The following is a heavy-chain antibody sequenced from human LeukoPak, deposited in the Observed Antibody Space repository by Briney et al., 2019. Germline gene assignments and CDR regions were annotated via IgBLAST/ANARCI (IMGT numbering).Heavy chain of an antibody. CDR3: ARDFWSGYYTNYYYYGMDV. V-gene: IGHV4-31*03. CDR2: IYYSGST. CDR1: GGSISSGGYY. Sequence: SETLSLTCTVSGGSISSGGYYWSWIRQHPGRGLEWIGYIYYSGSTYYNPSLKSRVTISVDTSKNQSSLKLSSVTAADTAVYYCARDFWSGYYTNYYYYGMDVWGQGTTVTVSS. J-gene: IGHJ6*02. D-gene: IGHD3-3*01.